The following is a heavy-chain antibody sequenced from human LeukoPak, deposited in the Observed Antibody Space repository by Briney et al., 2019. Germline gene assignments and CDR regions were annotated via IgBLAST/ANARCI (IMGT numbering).Heavy chain of an antibody. Sequence: QPGGSLRLSCAASGFTVSSNYMSWVRQAPGKGLEWVSIIYSGGSTYYADSVKGRFTISRDNSKNTLYLQMNSLRAEDTAVYYCAKDIRKFHYYETDPRPRETDYYYYMDVWGKGTTVTISS. V-gene: IGHV3-66*01. CDR1: GFTVSSNY. CDR2: IYSGGST. J-gene: IGHJ6*03. CDR3: AKDIRKFHYYETDPRPRETDYYYYMDV. D-gene: IGHD3-22*01.